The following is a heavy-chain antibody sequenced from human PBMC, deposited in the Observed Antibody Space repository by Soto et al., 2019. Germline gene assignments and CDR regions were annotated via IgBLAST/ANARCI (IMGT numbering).Heavy chain of an antibody. Sequence: SETLSLPCAVYDGSFSGYYWSWIRQPPGKGLEWIGYVYHTGRTSYNPSLKSRVSISMDTSKNQFSLNLDSVTAADTAVYFCARDFAYFDSWGQGTLVTVSS. CDR1: DGSFSGYY. V-gene: IGHV4-34*11. D-gene: IGHD3-3*01. J-gene: IGHJ4*02. CDR2: VYHTGRT. CDR3: ARDFAYFDS.